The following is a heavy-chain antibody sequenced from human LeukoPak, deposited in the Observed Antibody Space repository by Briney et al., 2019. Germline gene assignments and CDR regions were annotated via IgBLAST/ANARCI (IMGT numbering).Heavy chain of an antibody. V-gene: IGHV1-69*04. D-gene: IGHD6-13*01. CDR3: ARDLRSGSGSWYYVY. Sequence: SVKVSCKASGGTFSSYAISWVRQAPGQGLEWMGRIIPILGIANYAQKFQGRVTITADKSTSTAYMELSSLRSEDTAVYYCARDLRSGSGSWYYVYWGQGTLVTVSS. CDR1: GGTFSSYA. CDR2: IIPILGIA. J-gene: IGHJ4*02.